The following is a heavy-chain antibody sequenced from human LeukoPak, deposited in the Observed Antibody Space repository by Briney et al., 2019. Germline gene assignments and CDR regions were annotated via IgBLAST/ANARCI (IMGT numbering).Heavy chain of an antibody. D-gene: IGHD1-26*01. V-gene: IGHV3-23*01. CDR3: AKVRGSSEEFDY. Sequence: PGRSLRLSCAASGFTFSSYAMSWVRQAPGKGLEWVSGISGSGGSTYYADSVKGRFTISRDNSKNTLYLQMNSLRAEDTAVYHCAKVRGSSEEFDYWGQGTLVTVSS. CDR2: ISGSGGST. J-gene: IGHJ4*02. CDR1: GFTFSSYA.